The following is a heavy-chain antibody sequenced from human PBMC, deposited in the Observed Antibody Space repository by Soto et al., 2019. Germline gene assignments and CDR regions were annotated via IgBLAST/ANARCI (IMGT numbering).Heavy chain of an antibody. CDR2: ISGSGGST. CDR1: GFTFSSYA. Sequence: EVQLLESGGGLVQPGGSLRLSCAASGFTFSSYAMSWVRQAPGKGLEWVSAISGSGGSTYYADSVKGRFTISRDNSKNTLYLQMNSLRAEDTAVYYCAKVVKADCSTSCYYFDYWGQVTLVTVSA. V-gene: IGHV3-23*01. D-gene: IGHD2-2*01. CDR3: AKVVKADCSTSCYYFDY. J-gene: IGHJ4*02.